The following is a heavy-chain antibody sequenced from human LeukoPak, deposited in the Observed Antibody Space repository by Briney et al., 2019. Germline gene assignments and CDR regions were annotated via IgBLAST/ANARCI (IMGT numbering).Heavy chain of an antibody. J-gene: IGHJ4*02. CDR2: IYHSGST. CDR1: GYSISSGYY. D-gene: IGHD3-10*01. CDR3: ARLFRRGRLWFGELSWEYFDY. V-gene: IGHV4-38-2*01. Sequence: SETLSLTCAVSGYSISSGYYWGWIRQPPGKGLEWIGSIYHSGSTYYNPSLKSRVTISVDTSKNQFSLKLSSVTAADTAVYYCARLFRRGRLWFGELSWEYFDYWGQGTLVTVSS.